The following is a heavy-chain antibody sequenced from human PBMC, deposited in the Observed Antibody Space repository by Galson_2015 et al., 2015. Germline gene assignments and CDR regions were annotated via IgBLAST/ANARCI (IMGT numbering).Heavy chain of an antibody. J-gene: IGHJ4*02. D-gene: IGHD2-2*01. CDR3: ARDVESSISCYVH. CDR1: GFTFSSYA. Sequence: SLRLSCAASGFTFSSYAMTWVRQAPGKGLEWVSAISGSGANTYYADSVKGRFTVSRDNAKNSLYLQMNSLRAEDTAVYYCARDVESSISCYVHWGQGTLVSVSS. CDR2: ISGSGANT. V-gene: IGHV3-23*01.